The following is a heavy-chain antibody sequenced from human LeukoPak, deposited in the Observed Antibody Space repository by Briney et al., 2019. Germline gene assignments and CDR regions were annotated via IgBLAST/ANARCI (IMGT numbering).Heavy chain of an antibody. V-gene: IGHV4-4*07. CDR3: ARGAPAGSGWYYFDY. J-gene: IGHJ4*02. CDR1: GGSISSYY. D-gene: IGHD6-19*01. CDR2: IYTSGST. Sequence: SETLSLTCTVSGGSISSYYWSWIRQPAGKGLEWIGRIYTSGSTNYNPSLKSRVTMSIDTSKNQFSLKLSSVTAANTAVYYCARGAPAGSGWYYFDYWGQGTLVTVSS.